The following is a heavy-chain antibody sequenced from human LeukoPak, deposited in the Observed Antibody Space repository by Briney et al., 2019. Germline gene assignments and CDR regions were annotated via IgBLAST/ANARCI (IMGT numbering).Heavy chain of an antibody. D-gene: IGHD6-13*01. CDR1: GYTFTGYY. J-gene: IGHJ4*02. Sequence: GASVKVSCKASGYTFTGYYIHWVRQAPGQGLEWMGWINPNSGGTNYAQKFQGRVTMTRDTSISTAYMELSRLRSDDTAVYYCARDRVAAGLFDYWGQGTLVTVSS. V-gene: IGHV1-2*02. CDR2: INPNSGGT. CDR3: ARDRVAAGLFDY.